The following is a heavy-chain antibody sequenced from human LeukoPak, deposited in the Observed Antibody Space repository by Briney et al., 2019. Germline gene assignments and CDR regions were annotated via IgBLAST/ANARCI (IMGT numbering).Heavy chain of an antibody. CDR3: ARSIVVVTYLAY. Sequence: PGGSLRLSCAASGFTFSSFEMNWVRQAPGKGLEWVSYISSSGSTIYYADSVKGRFTISRDNAKNSLYLQMNSLRAEDTALYYCARSIVVVTYLAYWGQGTLVTVSS. D-gene: IGHD2-21*02. CDR2: ISSSGSTI. V-gene: IGHV3-48*03. CDR1: GFTFSSFE. J-gene: IGHJ4*02.